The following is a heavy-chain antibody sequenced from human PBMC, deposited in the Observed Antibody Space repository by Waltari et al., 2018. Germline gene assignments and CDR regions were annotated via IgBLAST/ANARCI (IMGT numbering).Heavy chain of an antibody. Sequence: EVQLVESGGALVQPGGSLRLSCAASGFTFSSHWMSWVRQAPGKGLEWGANIKQDGSEKYYGDSVEGRFTISRDNAKGSLYLQINSLRAEDTAVYYCARSSRRSSWYGNFDYWGQGTLVTVSS. CDR1: GFTFSSHW. CDR2: IKQDGSEK. J-gene: IGHJ4*02. V-gene: IGHV3-7*01. CDR3: ARSSRRSSWYGNFDY. D-gene: IGHD6-13*01.